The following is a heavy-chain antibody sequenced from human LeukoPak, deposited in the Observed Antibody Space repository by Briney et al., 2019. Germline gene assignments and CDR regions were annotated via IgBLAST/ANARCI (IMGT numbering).Heavy chain of an antibody. CDR2: ISSSSSTI. J-gene: IGHJ4*02. CDR3: ARDAELRFLEWSPAPAPAGY. V-gene: IGHV3-48*01. CDR1: GFSFSSYN. D-gene: IGHD3-3*01. Sequence: GGSLRLSCAASGFSFSSYNMNWVRQAPGKGLEWVSYISSSSSTIYYADSVKDRFTISRDNAKNSLYLQMNSLRAEDTAVYYCARDAELRFLEWSPAPAPAGYWGQGTLVTVSS.